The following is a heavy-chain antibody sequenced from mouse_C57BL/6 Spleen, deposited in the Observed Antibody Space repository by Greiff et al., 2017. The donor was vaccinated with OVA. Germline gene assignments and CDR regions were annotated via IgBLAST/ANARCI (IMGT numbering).Heavy chain of an antibody. CDR3: ALRYDYYYFDY. Sequence: VQLQQPGAELVKPGASVKLSCKASGYTFTSYWMQWVKQRPGQGLEWIGEIDPSDSYTNYNQKFKGKATLTVDTSSSTAYMQLSSLTSEDSAVYYCALRYDYYYFDYWGQGTTLTVSS. CDR1: GYTFTSYW. J-gene: IGHJ2*01. V-gene: IGHV1-50*01. D-gene: IGHD2-4*01. CDR2: IDPSDSYT.